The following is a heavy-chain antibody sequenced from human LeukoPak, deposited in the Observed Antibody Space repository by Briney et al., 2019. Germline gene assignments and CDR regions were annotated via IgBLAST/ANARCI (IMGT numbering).Heavy chain of an antibody. CDR3: AKTPPSPYFYGSGTFYYYAMDV. V-gene: IGHV3-30*18. CDR1: GFTFSSYG. J-gene: IGHJ6*02. CDR2: ISYDGSSK. D-gene: IGHD3-10*01. Sequence: PGGSLRLSCAASGFTFSSYGMHWVRQAPGKGLEWVAVISYDGSSKYYADSVKGRFTISRDNSRNTLYLQMNSLRAEDTAVYYCAKTPPSPYFYGSGTFYYYAMDVWGQGTTVTVSS.